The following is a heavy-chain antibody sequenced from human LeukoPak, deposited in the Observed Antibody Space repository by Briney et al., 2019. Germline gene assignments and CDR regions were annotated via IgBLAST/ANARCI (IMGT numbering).Heavy chain of an antibody. V-gene: IGHV3-7*05. J-gene: IGHJ5*02. CDR3: VRGSSGTVVRGVSWAWLDP. D-gene: IGHD3-10*01. Sequence: PGGSLGLSCVASGFTLSTYWMTWVRQAPGKGLGWVANIKPDGSGKYFVDSVRGRFTISRDNVKNSLYLQMNSLRAEDTAVYYCVRGSSGTVVRGVSWAWLDPWGQGTLVTVSS. CDR2: IKPDGSGK. CDR1: GFTLSTYW.